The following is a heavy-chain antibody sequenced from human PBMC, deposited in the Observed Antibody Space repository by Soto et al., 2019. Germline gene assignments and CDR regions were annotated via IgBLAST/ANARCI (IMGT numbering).Heavy chain of an antibody. V-gene: IGHV3-53*01. CDR1: GFTVSSNY. CDR2: IYSGGST. CDR3: ARSPMGATNFDY. D-gene: IGHD1-26*01. Sequence: GGSLRLSCAASGFTVSSNYMSWVRQAPGKGLEWVSVIYSGGSTYYADSVKGRFTISRDNSKNTLYLQMNSLRAEDTAVYYCARSPMGATNFDYWGQRTLVTVSS. J-gene: IGHJ4*02.